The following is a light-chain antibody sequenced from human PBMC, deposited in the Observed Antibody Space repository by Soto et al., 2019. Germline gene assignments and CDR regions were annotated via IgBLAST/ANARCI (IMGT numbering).Light chain of an antibody. V-gene: IGKV3-20*01. CDR1: QTVSSSF. Sequence: EIVLTQSPGTLSLSPGEGATLSCRASQTVSSSFLAWYQQKAGQAPRLLIYGASSSATGIPDRFSGSGSGTDFTLTITRLEPEDFAVYYCQQYGSSPGTFGQWTKVELK. CDR3: QQYGSSPGT. CDR2: GAS. J-gene: IGKJ1*01.